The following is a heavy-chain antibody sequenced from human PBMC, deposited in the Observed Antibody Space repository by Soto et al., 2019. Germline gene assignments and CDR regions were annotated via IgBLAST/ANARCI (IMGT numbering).Heavy chain of an antibody. J-gene: IGHJ4*02. D-gene: IGHD3-22*01. V-gene: IGHV4-30-4*01. CDR3: ATGVVSDN. CDR2: IYYSGGT. Sequence: QVHLQESGPELVKPSQTLSPTCTVSGGSISSGDYYWSWIRKPPGKGLEWIGYIYYSGGTYYNPSLKSRVTISVDKSKTPFSLKLSCVTAADTAVYYCATGVVSDNWGQGTLVTVSS. CDR1: GGSISSGDYY.